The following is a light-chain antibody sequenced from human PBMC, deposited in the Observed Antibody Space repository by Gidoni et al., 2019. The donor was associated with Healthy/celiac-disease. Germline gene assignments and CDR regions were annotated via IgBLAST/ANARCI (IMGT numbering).Light chain of an antibody. V-gene: IGKV3-20*01. Sequence: EIVLTQSPGTLSLSPGERATLSCRASQSVSSSYLAWYQQKPGQAPRLLLYCASSRATGIPARFSGSGSGTDFTLTIIRLEPEDFAVYYCQQYGSSPLTFGGGTKVEIK. J-gene: IGKJ4*01. CDR1: QSVSSSY. CDR3: QQYGSSPLT. CDR2: CAS.